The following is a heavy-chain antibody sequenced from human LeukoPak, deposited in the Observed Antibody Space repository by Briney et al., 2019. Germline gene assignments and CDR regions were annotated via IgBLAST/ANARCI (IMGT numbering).Heavy chain of an antibody. J-gene: IGHJ4*02. CDR1: GITLSNYG. CDR2: MSGSGGGT. V-gene: IGHV3-23*01. D-gene: IGHD3-22*01. CDR3: AKRGVVIRVILVGFYKEAYYFDS. Sequence: PGGSLRLSCAVSGITLSNYGMSWVRKAQGKGLEWVAGMSGSGGGTNYADSVKGRFTVSRDNSKNTLYLQMKSLRAEDTAVYFCAKRGVVIRVILVGFYKEAYYFDSWGQGALVTVSS.